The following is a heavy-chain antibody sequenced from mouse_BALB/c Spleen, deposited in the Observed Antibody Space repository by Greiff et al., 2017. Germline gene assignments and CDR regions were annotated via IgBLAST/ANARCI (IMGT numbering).Heavy chain of an antibody. J-gene: IGHJ4*01. CDR2: IDPANGNT. CDR1: GFNIKDTY. V-gene: IGHV14-3*02. D-gene: IGHD3-3*01. Sequence: EVQLQQSGAELVKPGASVKLSCTASGFNIKDTYMHWVKQRPEQGLEWIGRIDPANGNTKYDPKFQGKATITADTSSNTAYLQLSSLTSEDTAVYYCARVRGREAMDYWGQGTSVTVSS. CDR3: ARVRGREAMDY.